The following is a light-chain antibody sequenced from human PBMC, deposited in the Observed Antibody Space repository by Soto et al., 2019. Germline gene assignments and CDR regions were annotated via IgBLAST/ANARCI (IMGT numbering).Light chain of an antibody. J-gene: IGLJ1*01. CDR3: SSYRSSSTYV. CDR1: SSDVGSYNR. CDR2: EVN. V-gene: IGLV2-18*02. Sequence: QSALTQPPSVSGSPGQSVTISCTGTSSDVGSYNRVSWYQQTPGTAPKLMIYEVNNRPSGVPDRFSGSKSGNTASLTISGLQAEDEADCYCSSYRSSSTYVFGTGTKVTVL.